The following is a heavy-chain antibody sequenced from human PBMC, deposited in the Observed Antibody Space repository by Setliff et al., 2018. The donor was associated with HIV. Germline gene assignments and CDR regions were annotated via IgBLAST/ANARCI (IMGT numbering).Heavy chain of an antibody. V-gene: IGHV1-8*03. CDR3: ARALRGFHGSGTQFYYYLDV. D-gene: IGHD3-10*01. Sequence: GASVKVSCKASGYIFTSYDVNWVRQAPGQGLEWMGWMDPNNGHTTYAQNFQGRVTITRDTSVGTAYMELSSLRSEDTVVYYCARALRGFHGSGTQFYYYLDVWGKGTTVTVSS. J-gene: IGHJ6*03. CDR2: MDPNNGHT. CDR1: GYIFTSYD.